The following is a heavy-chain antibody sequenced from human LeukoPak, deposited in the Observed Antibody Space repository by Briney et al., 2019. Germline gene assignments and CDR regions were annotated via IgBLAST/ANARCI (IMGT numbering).Heavy chain of an antibody. J-gene: IGHJ5*02. D-gene: IGHD6-19*01. CDR3: ARATTGIAVAGGFFDP. V-gene: IGHV3-11*01. CDR2: ISSSGSTI. CDR1: GFAFSDYY. Sequence: SGGSLRLSCAASGFAFSDYYMSWIRQPPGKGLEWVSYISSSGSTIYYADPAKGRFTITRVNAKNSLYLQMNSLRAEDTAVYYCARATTGIAVAGGFFDPWGQGTLVTVSS.